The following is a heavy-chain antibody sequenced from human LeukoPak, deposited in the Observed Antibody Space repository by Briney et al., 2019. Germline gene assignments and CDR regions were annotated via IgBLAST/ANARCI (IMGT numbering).Heavy chain of an antibody. V-gene: IGHV1-2*02. CDR3: ARDPHEGYGYLPPDS. CDR2: INPNSGGT. CDR1: GYTFTDYY. Sequence: ASVKVSCKASGYTFTDYYMHWVRQAAGQGLEWMGRINPNSGGTKFAQKFQGRVTMTRDTSISTAYMEMSRLRSDDTAVYYCARDPHEGYGYLPPDSWGQGTPVTVSS. J-gene: IGHJ4*02. D-gene: IGHD5-18*01.